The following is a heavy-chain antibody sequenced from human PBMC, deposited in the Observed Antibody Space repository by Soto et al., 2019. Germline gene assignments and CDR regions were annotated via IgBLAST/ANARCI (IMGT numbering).Heavy chain of an antibody. V-gene: IGHV4-59*08. CDR2: IYYSGST. Sequence: SETLSLTCTVSGDSISSYYWSWIRQPPGKGLEWIGYIYYSGSTNYNPSLKSRVTISVDTSKNQFSLKLSSVTAADTAVYYCARMGMEQQLVLDYWGQGTLVTVS. CDR1: GDSISSYY. CDR3: ARMGMEQQLVLDY. D-gene: IGHD6-13*01. J-gene: IGHJ4*02.